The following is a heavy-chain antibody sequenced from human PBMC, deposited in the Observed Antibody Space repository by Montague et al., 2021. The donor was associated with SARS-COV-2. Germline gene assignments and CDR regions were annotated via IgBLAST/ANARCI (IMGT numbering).Heavy chain of an antibody. Sequence: SLRLSCAASGFSFSDYYMSWIRQAPGKGLEWLSYISSSSTYTNYADSVKGRFTISRDNAKNSLYLQMNSLRAEDTAVYYCARDVAMAYHYYGMDVWSQGTTITVSS. D-gene: IGHD5-24*01. CDR2: ISSSSTYT. V-gene: IGHV3-11*06. CDR3: ARDVAMAYHYYGMDV. CDR1: GFSFSDYY. J-gene: IGHJ6*02.